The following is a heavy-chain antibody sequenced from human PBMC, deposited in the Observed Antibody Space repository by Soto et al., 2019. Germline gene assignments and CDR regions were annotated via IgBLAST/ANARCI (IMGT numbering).Heavy chain of an antibody. CDR2: ISNDGDNE. CDR1: GFTFSSYD. Sequence: QVQLLESGGGVVQPGTSLRLSCATSGFTFSSYDMHWVRQAPGKGLEWVAVISNDGDNEYYADSVQGRFTIFRDNSKDMLYLQMNSLRVGDTAVYYCAKGSGMGWYFDNWGQGTLVTVSS. CDR3: AKGSGMGWYFDN. D-gene: IGHD1-26*01. J-gene: IGHJ4*02. V-gene: IGHV3-30*18.